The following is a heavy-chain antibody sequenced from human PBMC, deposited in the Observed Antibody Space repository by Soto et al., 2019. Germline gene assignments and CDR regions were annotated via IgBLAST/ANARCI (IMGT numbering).Heavy chain of an antibody. J-gene: IGHJ4*02. CDR3: ARAGGLGAVAVDY. Sequence: QLQLQESGSGLVKPSQTLSLTCAVSGGSISSGGYSWSWIRQPPGKGLEWIGYIYHSGSTYYNPYLKSRVTISVDRATNQFSLELSSVTAADTAVYYCARAGGLGAVAVDYWGQGTLVTVSS. CDR2: IYHSGST. CDR1: GGSISSGGYS. V-gene: IGHV4-30-2*01. D-gene: IGHD6-19*01.